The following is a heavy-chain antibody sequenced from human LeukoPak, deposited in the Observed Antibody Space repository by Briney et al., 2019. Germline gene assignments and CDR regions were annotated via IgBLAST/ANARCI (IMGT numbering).Heavy chain of an antibody. J-gene: IGHJ4*02. Sequence: PGGSLRLSCAASGFTFSSYAMSWVRQAPGKGLEWVSAISGSGGSTYYADSVKGRFTISRDNAKNSLYLQMNSLRAEDTAVYYCARGGTSMPLDYWGQGTLVTVSS. CDR3: ARGGTSMPLDY. D-gene: IGHD2-2*01. CDR2: ISGSGGST. V-gene: IGHV3-23*01. CDR1: GFTFSSYA.